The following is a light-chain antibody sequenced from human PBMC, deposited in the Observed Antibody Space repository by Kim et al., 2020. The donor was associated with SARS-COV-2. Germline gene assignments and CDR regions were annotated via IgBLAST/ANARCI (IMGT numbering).Light chain of an antibody. CDR3: QSYDSNLGGAV. CDR1: GSNIGSDYV. Sequence: QRVTLPCYGTGSNIGSDYVVHWYHQLPGAAPKVVIYSNDKRPSGVPDRFSGSQSGPSASLAITGLQPDDEGYYYCQSYDSNLGGAVFGGGTRLTVL. J-gene: IGLJ3*02. V-gene: IGLV1-40*01. CDR2: SND.